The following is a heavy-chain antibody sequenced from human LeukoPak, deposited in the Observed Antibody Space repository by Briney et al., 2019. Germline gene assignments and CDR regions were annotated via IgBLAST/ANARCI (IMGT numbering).Heavy chain of an antibody. D-gene: IGHD3-10*01. J-gene: IGHJ4*02. CDR1: GFTFRTYS. Sequence: PGGSLRLSCAASGFTFRTYSMNWVRQAPGKGLEWVSYISSSSNTIYYADSVQGRFTVSRENAKNSLYLQMNSLRVEDTAVYYCARDTPDFYASGFFDYWGQGTLVTVSS. CDR2: ISSSSNTI. CDR3: ARDTPDFYASGFFDY. V-gene: IGHV3-48*01.